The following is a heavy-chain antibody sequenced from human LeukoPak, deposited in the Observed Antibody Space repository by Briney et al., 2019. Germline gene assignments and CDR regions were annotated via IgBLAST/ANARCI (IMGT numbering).Heavy chain of an antibody. CDR3: ARYGGWLYYFDY. CDR2: ISSSGSTI. J-gene: IGHJ4*02. V-gene: IGHV3-48*04. CDR1: GFTFSSYW. Sequence: GGSLRLSCAASGFTFSSYWMSWVRQAPGKGLEWVSYISSSGSTIYYADSVKGRFTMSRDNAKNSLYLQMNSLRAEDTAVYYCARYGGWLYYFDYWGQGTLVTVSS. D-gene: IGHD4-23*01.